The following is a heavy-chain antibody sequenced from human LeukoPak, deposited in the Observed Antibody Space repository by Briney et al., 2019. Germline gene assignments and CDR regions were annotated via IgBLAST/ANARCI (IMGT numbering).Heavy chain of an antibody. D-gene: IGHD3-3*01. CDR1: GFTFSSYA. CDR3: AKMGVGSPLTPYDAFDI. Sequence: PGGSLRLSCAASGFTFSSYAMSWVRQAPGKGLEWVSSISVGGGSTYYADSVKGRFTISRDNSKNTLYLQMNSLRAEDTAVYYCAKMGVGSPLTPYDAFDIWGQGTMVTVSS. CDR2: ISVGGGST. V-gene: IGHV3-23*01. J-gene: IGHJ3*02.